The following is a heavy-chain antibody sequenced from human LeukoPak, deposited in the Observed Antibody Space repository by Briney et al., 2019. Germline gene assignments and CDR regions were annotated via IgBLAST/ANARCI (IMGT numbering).Heavy chain of an antibody. V-gene: IGHV3-21*01. D-gene: IGHD6-19*01. CDR3: ARSPGSSGWYNAEPVVAGNY. Sequence: NPGGSLRLSCAASGFTFSSYSMNWVRQAPGKGLEWVSSIGSSSSYIYYADSVKGRFTISRDNAKNSLYLQMNSLRAEDTAVYYCARSPGSSGWYNAEPVVAGNYWGQGTLVTVSS. CDR1: GFTFSSYS. J-gene: IGHJ4*02. CDR2: IGSSSSYI.